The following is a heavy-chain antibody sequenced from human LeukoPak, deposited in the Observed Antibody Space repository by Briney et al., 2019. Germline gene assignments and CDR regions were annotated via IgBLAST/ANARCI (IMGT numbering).Heavy chain of an antibody. Sequence: SETLSLICTVSGGSISSTGYYWGWVRQPPGKGLEWIASIYYSGSTYYSPSLKSRVTISVDTSKNQFSLRLSSVTAADTAVYYCARHSRNTSGVVVVPYYFDYWGQGTLVTVSS. CDR3: ARHSRNTSGVVVVPYYFDY. CDR1: GGSISSTGYY. V-gene: IGHV4-39*01. CDR2: IYYSGST. D-gene: IGHD3-16*02. J-gene: IGHJ4*02.